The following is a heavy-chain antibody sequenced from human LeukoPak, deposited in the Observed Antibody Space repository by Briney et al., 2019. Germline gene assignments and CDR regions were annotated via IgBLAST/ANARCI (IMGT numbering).Heavy chain of an antibody. Sequence: ASVKVSCKASGYTFTGYYMHWVRQAPGQGLEWMGWMSAYNGNTNYAQKLQGRVTMTRSTSISTAYMELSSLRSEDTAVYYCARGSTPYYYYYMDVWGKGTTVTISS. CDR3: ARGSTPYYYYYMDV. CDR1: GYTFTGYY. J-gene: IGHJ6*03. V-gene: IGHV1-8*02. CDR2: MSAYNGNT.